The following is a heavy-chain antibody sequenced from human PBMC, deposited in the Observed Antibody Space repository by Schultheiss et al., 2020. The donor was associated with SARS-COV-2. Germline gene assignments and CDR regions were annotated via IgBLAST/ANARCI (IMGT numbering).Heavy chain of an antibody. Sequence: GGSLRLSCAVSGFTFSSYAMSWVRQAPGKGLEWVSAISGSGGSTYYADSVKGRFTISRDNSKNTLYLQMNSLRAEDTAVYYCARDGYYDSSGYYYEGGSEYFQHWGQGTLVTVSS. CDR1: GFTFSSYA. J-gene: IGHJ1*01. V-gene: IGHV3-23*01. CDR3: ARDGYYDSSGYYYEGGSEYFQH. D-gene: IGHD3-22*01. CDR2: ISGSGGST.